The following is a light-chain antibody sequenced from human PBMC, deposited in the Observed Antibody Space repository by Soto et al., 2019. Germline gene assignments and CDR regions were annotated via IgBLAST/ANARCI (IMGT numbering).Light chain of an antibody. CDR3: KQYQNLWT. Sequence: IVMTQSPATLSVSPGERATLSCRAGQTIYSNVAWYQQRPGQAPRLLIYRASTRATGVPARFSGSVSGTEFTLTSRGLQSEDFALYYWKQYQNLWTFGQGTKVEIK. CDR2: RAS. J-gene: IGKJ1*01. CDR1: QTIYSN. V-gene: IGKV3-15*01.